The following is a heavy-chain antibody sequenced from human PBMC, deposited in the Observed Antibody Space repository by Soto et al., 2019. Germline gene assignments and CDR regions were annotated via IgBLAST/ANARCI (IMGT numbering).Heavy chain of an antibody. D-gene: IGHD2-15*01. CDR2: ISAYNGNT. J-gene: IGHJ5*02. Sequence: GASMKVSCKASGYTLTSHGISWVRQAPGQRLEWMGWISAYNGNTNYAQKLQGRVTTTTDTSTSTAYMELRSLRSDDTAVYYCARDIVVVVAAISFRYRKLDPENWFDPWGQGTLVTVSS. V-gene: IGHV1-18*01. CDR1: GYTLTSHG. CDR3: ARDIVVVVAAISFRYRKLDPENWFDP.